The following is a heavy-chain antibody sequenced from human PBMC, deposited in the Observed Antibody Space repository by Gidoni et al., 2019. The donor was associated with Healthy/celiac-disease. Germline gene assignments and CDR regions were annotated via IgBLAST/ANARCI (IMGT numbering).Heavy chain of an antibody. V-gene: IGHV4-4*02. CDR3: ARDPGKYCSSTSCYITSYYYYGMDV. J-gene: IGHJ6*02. CDR1: GGSISSSNW. D-gene: IGHD2-2*02. Sequence: VQLQESGPGLVKPSGTLSLTSAVSGGSISSSNWWSWVRQPPGKGLEWIGEIYHSGSTNYNPSLKSRVTISVDKSKNQFSLKLSSVTAADTAVYYCARDPGKYCSSTSCYITSYYYYGMDVWGQGTTVTVSS. CDR2: IYHSGST.